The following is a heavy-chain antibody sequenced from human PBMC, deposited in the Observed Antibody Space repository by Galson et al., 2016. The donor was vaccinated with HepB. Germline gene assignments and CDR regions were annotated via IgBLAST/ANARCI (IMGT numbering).Heavy chain of an antibody. CDR1: GFSFCSYA. V-gene: IGHV3-48*03. CDR3: ARDNLVSYCGGECYAVDFYF. Sequence: SLRLSCAASGFSFCSYAMNWVRQAPGKGLEWIAYITRSADLIYYADSVKGRFIISRDNAKRSLYLQMHSLRDKDTAFYYCARDNLVSYCGGECYAVDFYFWGQGTLVTVSS. D-gene: IGHD2-21*01. J-gene: IGHJ4*02. CDR2: ITRSADLI.